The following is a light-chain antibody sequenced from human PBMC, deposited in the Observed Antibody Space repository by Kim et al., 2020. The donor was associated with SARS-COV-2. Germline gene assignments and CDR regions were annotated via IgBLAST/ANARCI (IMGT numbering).Light chain of an antibody. Sequence: EIVLTQSPGTLSLSPGERATLPCRASQSVSSIYLAWYLQKPVQAPRLLIYGASSRATGIPDRFSGSGSGTDFTLTISRLEPEDFAVYYCQQYGNTPITFGQGTRLVIK. V-gene: IGKV3-20*01. CDR1: QSVSSIY. CDR3: QQYGNTPIT. CDR2: GAS. J-gene: IGKJ5*01.